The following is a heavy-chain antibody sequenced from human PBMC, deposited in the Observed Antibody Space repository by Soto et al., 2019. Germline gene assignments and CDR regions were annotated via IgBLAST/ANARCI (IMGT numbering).Heavy chain of an antibody. V-gene: IGHV4-61*01. CDR3: ARLILGYSGYDSFDY. J-gene: IGHJ4*02. Sequence: QVQLQESGPGLVKPSETLSLTCTVSGGSVSSGSYYWSWIRQPPGKGLEWIGYIYYSGSTNYNPSRKSRVTISVDTSKNQFSLKLSSVTAADTAVYYCARLILGYSGYDSFDYWGQGTLVTVSS. CDR2: IYYSGST. CDR1: GGSVSSGSYY. D-gene: IGHD5-12*01.